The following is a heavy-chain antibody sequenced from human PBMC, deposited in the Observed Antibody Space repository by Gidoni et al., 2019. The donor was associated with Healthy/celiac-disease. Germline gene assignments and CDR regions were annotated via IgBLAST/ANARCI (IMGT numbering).Heavy chain of an antibody. CDR2: ISSSSSYI. CDR1: GFTFSSYS. V-gene: IGHV3-21*01. J-gene: IGHJ2*01. Sequence: EVQLVESGGGLVKPGGSLRLSCAASGFTFSSYSMNWVRQAPGKGLEWVSSISSSSSYIYYADSVKGRFTISRDNAKNSLYLQMNSLRAEDTAVYYCARDRVGMTTVTTRYFDLWGRGTLVTVSS. CDR3: ARDRVGMTTVTTRYFDL. D-gene: IGHD4-17*01.